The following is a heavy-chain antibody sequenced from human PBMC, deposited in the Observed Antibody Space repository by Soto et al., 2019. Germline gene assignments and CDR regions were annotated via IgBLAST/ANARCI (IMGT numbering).Heavy chain of an antibody. CDR1: GGSISNSY. V-gene: IGHV4-59*12. CDR3: ALSYTVTTDY. J-gene: IGHJ4*02. D-gene: IGHD4-17*01. CDR2: MLYSGSST. Sequence: PSEILALTCTVSGGSISNSYWTWSRQPPGKGLEWIGYMLYSGSSTNYNPSLKGRFTISRDNAKNTLYLQMNSLRAEDTDVYYCALSYTVTTDYWGQGTQVTVSS.